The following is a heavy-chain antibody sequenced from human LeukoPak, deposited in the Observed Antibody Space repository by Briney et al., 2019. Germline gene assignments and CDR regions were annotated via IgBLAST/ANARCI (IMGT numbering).Heavy chain of an antibody. CDR1: GFTFSSYW. D-gene: IGHD3-22*01. J-gene: IGHJ4*02. V-gene: IGHV3-7*01. CDR3: ARDYYSYDSSAYPPFDY. Sequence: GGSLRLSCAASGFTFSSYWMSWVRQAPGKGLEWVANIKQDGSEKYYVDSVKGRFTISRDNAKNSLYLQMNSLRAEDTAVYYCARDYYSYDSSAYPPFDYWGQGTLVTVSS. CDR2: IKQDGSEK.